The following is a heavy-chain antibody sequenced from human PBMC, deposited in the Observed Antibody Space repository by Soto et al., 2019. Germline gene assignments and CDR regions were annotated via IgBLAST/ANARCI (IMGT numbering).Heavy chain of an antibody. Sequence: SETLSLTCAVSGYYISSGYYWGWIRQPPGKGLEWIGSIYHSGSTYYNPSLKSRVTISVDTSKNQFSLKLSSVTAADTAVYYCARVDRSSGFDYWGQGTLVTVSS. CDR1: GYYISSGYY. CDR3: ARVDRSSGFDY. J-gene: IGHJ4*02. D-gene: IGHD6-6*01. CDR2: IYHSGST. V-gene: IGHV4-38-2*01.